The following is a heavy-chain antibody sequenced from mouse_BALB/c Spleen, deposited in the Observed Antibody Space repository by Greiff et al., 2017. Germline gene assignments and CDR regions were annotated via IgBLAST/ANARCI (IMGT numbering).Heavy chain of an antibody. CDR2: ISSGSSTI. V-gene: IGHV5-17*02. CDR1: GFTFSSFG. Sequence: EVQVVESGGGLVQPGGSRKLSCAASGFTFSSFGMHWVRQAPEKGLEWVAYISSGSSTIYYADTVKGRFTISRDNPKNTLFLQMTSLRPEDTAMYYCARKKYGNVHYCDYWGQGTTLTVSS. J-gene: IGHJ2*01. D-gene: IGHD2-10*02. CDR3: ARKKYGNVHYCDY.